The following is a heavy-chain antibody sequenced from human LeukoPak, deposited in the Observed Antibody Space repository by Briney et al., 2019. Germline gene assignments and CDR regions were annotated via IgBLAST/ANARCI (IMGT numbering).Heavy chain of an antibody. CDR3: ARDWGRIVGAPGGY. CDR2: ISYDGSNK. J-gene: IGHJ4*02. V-gene: IGHV3-30-3*01. CDR1: GFTFSSYA. Sequence: PGGSLRLSCAASGFTFSSYAMHWVRQAPGKGLEWVAVISYDGSNKYYADSVKGRFTISRDNSKNTLYLQMNSLRAEDTAVYYCARDWGRIVGAPGGYWGQGTLVTVSS. D-gene: IGHD1-26*01.